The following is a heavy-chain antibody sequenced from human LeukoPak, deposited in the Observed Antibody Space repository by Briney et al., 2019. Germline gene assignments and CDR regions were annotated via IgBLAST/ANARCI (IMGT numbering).Heavy chain of an antibody. CDR2: ISYDGSSK. Sequence: GGSLRLSCAASGFTFSSYGMHWVRQAPGKGLGWVAVISYDGSSKYYADSVKGRFTISRDNSKNTLYLQMNSLRAEDTAVYYCAKERDSSGWYYFDYWGQGTLVTVSS. CDR1: GFTFSSYG. V-gene: IGHV3-30*18. D-gene: IGHD6-19*01. J-gene: IGHJ4*02. CDR3: AKERDSSGWYYFDY.